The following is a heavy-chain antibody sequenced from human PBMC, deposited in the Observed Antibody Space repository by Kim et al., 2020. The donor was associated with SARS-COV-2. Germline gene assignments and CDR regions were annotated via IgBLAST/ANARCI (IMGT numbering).Heavy chain of an antibody. CDR1: GGTFSSYA. V-gene: IGHV1-69*13. Sequence: SVKVSCKASGGTFSSYAISWVRQAPGQGLEWMGGIIPIFGTANYAQKFQGRVTITADESTSTAYMELSSLRSEDTAVYYCASDGVNKPTVVTLYDAFDIWGQGTMVTVSS. CDR2: IIPIFGTA. D-gene: IGHD4-17*01. CDR3: ASDGVNKPTVVTLYDAFDI. J-gene: IGHJ3*02.